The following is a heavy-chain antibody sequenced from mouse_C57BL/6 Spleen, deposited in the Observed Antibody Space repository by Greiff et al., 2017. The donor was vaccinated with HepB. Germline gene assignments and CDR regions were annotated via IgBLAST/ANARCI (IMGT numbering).Heavy chain of an antibody. D-gene: IGHD1-1*01. Sequence: QVQLQQSGAELVKPGASVKISCKASGYAFSSYWMNWVKQRPGKGLEWIGQIYPGDGDTNYNGKFKGKATLTAEKSSSTAYMQLSSLTSEDSAVYFCARSPYYYGSSGGYFDYWGQGTTLTVSS. J-gene: IGHJ2*01. CDR1: GYAFSSYW. V-gene: IGHV1-80*01. CDR2: IYPGDGDT. CDR3: ARSPYYYGSSGGYFDY.